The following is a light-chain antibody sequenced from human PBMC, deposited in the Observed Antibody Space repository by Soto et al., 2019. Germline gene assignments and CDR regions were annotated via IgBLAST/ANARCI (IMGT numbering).Light chain of an antibody. CDR1: QSISSW. J-gene: IGKJ1*01. CDR2: KAS. CDR3: QQYNSYWT. V-gene: IGKV1-5*03. Sequence: DIQMTQSPSTLSASVGDRVTITCRASQSISSWLAWYQQKPGKASKLPIYKASSLESGVPSRFSGSGSGTEFTLTISSLEPDYFATYYCQQYNSYWTFGQGTKVEIK.